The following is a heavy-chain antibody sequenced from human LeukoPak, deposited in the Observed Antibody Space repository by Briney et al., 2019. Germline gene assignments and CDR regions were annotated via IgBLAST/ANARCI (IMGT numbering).Heavy chain of an antibody. D-gene: IGHD2-2*01. CDR2: ISSSSSYI. Sequence: GVLRLSCAASGFTFSSYSMNWVRQAPGKGLEWVSSISSSSSYIYYADSVKGRFTISRDNAKNSLYLQMNSLRAEDTAVYYCARGSTGVVIPAAMNYWGQGTLVTVSS. CDR1: GFTFSSYS. CDR3: ARGSTGVVIPAAMNY. J-gene: IGHJ4*02. V-gene: IGHV3-21*01.